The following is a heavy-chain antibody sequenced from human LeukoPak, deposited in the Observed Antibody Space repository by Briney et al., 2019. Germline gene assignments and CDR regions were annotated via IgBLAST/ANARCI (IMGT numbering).Heavy chain of an antibody. Sequence: GGSLRLSCAASGFTFSNYVMHWVRQAPGKGLEWVAVISYDGSYKYYADSVKGRFTISRDNSMDTLFLQMNSLRPEDTAVYYCARDVGSSDYYCYYNWGQGTLVTVSS. D-gene: IGHD3-22*01. V-gene: IGHV3-30*03. CDR3: ARDVGSSDYYCYYN. CDR2: ISYDGSYK. CDR1: GFTFSNYV. J-gene: IGHJ4*02.